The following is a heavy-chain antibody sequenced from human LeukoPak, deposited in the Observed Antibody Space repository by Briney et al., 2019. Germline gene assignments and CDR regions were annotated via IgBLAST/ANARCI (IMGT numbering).Heavy chain of an antibody. D-gene: IGHD3-10*01. V-gene: IGHV4-4*07. Sequence: ASETLSLTCTVSGGSISSYYWSWIRQPAGKGLEWIGRIYTSGSTNYNPSLKSRVTMSVDTSKNQFSLKLSSVTAADTAVYYCARGFYGSGSYSPPYYYMDVWGKGTTVTISS. J-gene: IGHJ6*03. CDR3: ARGFYGSGSYSPPYYYMDV. CDR1: GGSISSYY. CDR2: IYTSGST.